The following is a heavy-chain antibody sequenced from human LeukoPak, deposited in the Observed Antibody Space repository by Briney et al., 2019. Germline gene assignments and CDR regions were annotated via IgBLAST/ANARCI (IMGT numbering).Heavy chain of an antibody. V-gene: IGHV1-69*13. D-gene: IGHD6-6*01. Sequence: GASVKVSCKASGGTFSSYAISWVRQAPGQGLEWMGGIIPIFGTANYAQKFQGRVTITADESTSTAYMELSSLRSEDTAVYYCARSGGDSSSSWVTRFDYWGQGTLVTVSS. CDR2: IIPIFGTA. CDR3: ARSGGDSSSSWVTRFDY. CDR1: GGTFSSYA. J-gene: IGHJ4*02.